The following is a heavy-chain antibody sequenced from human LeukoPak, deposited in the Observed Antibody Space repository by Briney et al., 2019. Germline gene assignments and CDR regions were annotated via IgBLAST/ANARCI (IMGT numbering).Heavy chain of an antibody. CDR3: ARGAIFGVANDDY. V-gene: IGHV3-53*01. Sequence: GGSLRLSCAASGITVSNNYMSWVRQAPGKELEWVSVIYSGGSTYYADSVKGRFTISRDNSKNTLYLQMNSLRAEDTAVYYCARGAIFGVANDDYWGQGTLVTVSS. J-gene: IGHJ4*02. D-gene: IGHD3-3*02. CDR2: IYSGGST. CDR1: GITVSNNY.